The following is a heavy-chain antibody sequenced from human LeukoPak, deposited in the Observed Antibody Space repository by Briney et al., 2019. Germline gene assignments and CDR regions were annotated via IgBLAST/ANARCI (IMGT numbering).Heavy chain of an antibody. CDR2: ISYDGSNK. Sequence: GGSLRLSCAASGFTFSSYAMHWVRQAPGKGLGWVAVISYDGSNKYYADSVKGRFTISRDNSKNTLYLQMNSLRAEDTAVYYCARSHSSGWYSAGLPFGPWGQGTLVTVSS. V-gene: IGHV3-30-3*01. D-gene: IGHD6-19*01. CDR3: ARSHSSGWYSAGLPFGP. CDR1: GFTFSSYA. J-gene: IGHJ5*02.